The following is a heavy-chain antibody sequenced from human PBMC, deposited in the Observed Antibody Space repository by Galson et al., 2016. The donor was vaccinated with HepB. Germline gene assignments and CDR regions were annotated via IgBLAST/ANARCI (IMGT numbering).Heavy chain of an antibody. CDR1: GFTFSQYS. CDR3: TTADISDWYGRDMVV. Sequence: SLRLSCAASGFTFSQYSMHWVRQAPGKGLEWVAGISYDGGSNKYFADSVKGRFTISRDNSKKTLYLQMNSLRAEDTALYYCTTADISDWYGRDMVVWGQGTTVTVSS. J-gene: IGHJ6*02. V-gene: IGHV3-30-3*01. D-gene: IGHD6-19*01. CDR2: ISYDGGSNK.